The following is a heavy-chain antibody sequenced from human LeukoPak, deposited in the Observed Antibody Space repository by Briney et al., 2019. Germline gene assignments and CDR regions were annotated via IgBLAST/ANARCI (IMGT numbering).Heavy chain of an antibody. CDR2: ISAYNGNT. CDR1: GYTFTSHG. V-gene: IGHV1-18*01. D-gene: IGHD4-23*01. CDR3: ARDNSVEDTAWWFDP. J-gene: IGHJ5*02. Sequence: ASVKVSCKASGYTFTSHGISWVRQAPGQGLEWMGWISAYNGNTNYAQKFQGRVTMTRDMSTSTDYMELSSLRSEDTAVYYCARDNSVEDTAWWFDPWGQGTLVTVSS.